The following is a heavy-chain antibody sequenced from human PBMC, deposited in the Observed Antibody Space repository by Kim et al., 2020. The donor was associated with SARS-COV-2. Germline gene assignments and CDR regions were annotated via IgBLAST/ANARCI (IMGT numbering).Heavy chain of an antibody. Sequence: YHPSLKSRVIISVDTSKNQFSLKLSSVTAADTAVYYCARIIVGPSRYSDYWGQGTLVTVSS. CDR3: ARIIVGPSRYSDY. J-gene: IGHJ4*02. D-gene: IGHD1-26*01. V-gene: IGHV4-59*01.